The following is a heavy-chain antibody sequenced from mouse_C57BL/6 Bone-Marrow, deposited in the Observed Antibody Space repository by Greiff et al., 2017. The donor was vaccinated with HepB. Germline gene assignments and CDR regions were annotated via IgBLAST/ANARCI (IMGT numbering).Heavy chain of an antibody. CDR2: INPGSGGT. CDR3: ARSIGYGNQEYYFDY. D-gene: IGHD2-1*01. J-gene: IGHJ2*01. Sequence: QVQLQQSGAELVRPGPSVKVSCKASGYAFTNYLIEWVKQRPGQGLEWIGVINPGSGGTNYNEKFKGKATLTADKSSSTAYMQLSSLTSEDSAVYFCARSIGYGNQEYYFDYWGQGTTLTVSS. V-gene: IGHV1-54*01. CDR1: GYAFTNYL.